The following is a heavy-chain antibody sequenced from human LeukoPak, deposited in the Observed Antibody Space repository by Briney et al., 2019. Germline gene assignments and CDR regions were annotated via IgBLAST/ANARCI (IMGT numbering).Heavy chain of an antibody. Sequence: PGGSLRLSCAASGFTFSSYAMSWVRQAPGKGLEWVSAISGSGGSTYYADSVKGRLTISRDNSKNTLYLQMNSLRAEDTAVYYCAKDIARNIWFGEGDVWGKGTTVTVSS. CDR2: ISGSGGST. D-gene: IGHD3-10*01. CDR3: AKDIARNIWFGEGDV. J-gene: IGHJ6*04. V-gene: IGHV3-23*01. CDR1: GFTFSSYA.